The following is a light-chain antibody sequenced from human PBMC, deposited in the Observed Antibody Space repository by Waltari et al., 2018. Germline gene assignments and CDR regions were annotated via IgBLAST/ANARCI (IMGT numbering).Light chain of an antibody. CDR1: SGHTNYA. J-gene: IGLJ3*02. Sequence: QLVLTQSPSASASLGASVKLTCTLTSGHTNYAVPWHQQQPQMGPRFLLTVNSDGSHIKGDGIPDRFSGSSSGAERYLTISSLQSEDEADYYCQTWGVAVNWVFGGGTRLTV. V-gene: IGLV4-69*01. CDR3: QTWGVAVNWV. CDR2: VNSDGSH.